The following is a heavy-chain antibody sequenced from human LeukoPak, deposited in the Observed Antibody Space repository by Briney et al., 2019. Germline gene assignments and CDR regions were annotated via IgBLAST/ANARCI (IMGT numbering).Heavy chain of an antibody. D-gene: IGHD5-18*01. CDR3: ARGSFSADAPLVLDYFHH. Sequence: ASVKVSCKASGYTFTGYYIHWGRQAPGQGLEWRGWINPNSGGTNYAQKFQGRVTMTRDTSISTAYMELSRLKSDDTAVYYCARGSFSADAPLVLDYFHHWGQGTLVTVSS. CDR1: GYTFTGYY. V-gene: IGHV1-2*02. CDR2: INPNSGGT. J-gene: IGHJ1*01.